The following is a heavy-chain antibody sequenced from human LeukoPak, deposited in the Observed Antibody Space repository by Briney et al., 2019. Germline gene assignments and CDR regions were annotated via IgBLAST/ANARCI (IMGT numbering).Heavy chain of an antibody. CDR2: IKQDGSEK. V-gene: IGHV3-7*01. CDR3: ARAIYSSNSEFDY. Sequence: GGSLRLSCVDSEFTFSSHWMSWVRQAPGKGLEWVANIKQDGSEKYYVDSVKGRFTISRDNAKNSLFLQMNSLRAADTAVYYCARAIYSSNSEFDYWGQGTLVTVSS. D-gene: IGHD4-23*01. J-gene: IGHJ4*02. CDR1: EFTFSSHW.